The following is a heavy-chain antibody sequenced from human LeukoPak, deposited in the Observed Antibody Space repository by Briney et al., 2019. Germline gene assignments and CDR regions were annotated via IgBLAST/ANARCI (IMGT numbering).Heavy chain of an antibody. D-gene: IGHD4-23*01. CDR3: ARTAGGNYYYNGTDV. Sequence: SETLSLTCTVSGGSISSYYCNWIRQPPGKGLEWIGYIYYSGSTNYNPSLKSRVTISVDTSKNQFSLKLSSVTAADTAVYYCARTAGGNYYYNGTDVWGQGTTVTVSS. V-gene: IGHV4-59*01. J-gene: IGHJ6*02. CDR2: IYYSGST. CDR1: GGSISSYY.